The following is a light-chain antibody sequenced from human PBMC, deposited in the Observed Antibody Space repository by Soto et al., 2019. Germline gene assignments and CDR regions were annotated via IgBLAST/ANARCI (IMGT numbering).Light chain of an antibody. CDR1: QSISSTS. V-gene: IGKV3-20*01. Sequence: EIVLTQSPGTLSLSLGERATLSCRASQSISSTSLAWYQQKPGQAPRLLIYDVSIRATGVPARFSGTGSETDFTLIISRLEPEDFAVYYCQQYGSSGTFGQGTKVDIK. CDR2: DVS. J-gene: IGKJ1*01. CDR3: QQYGSSGT.